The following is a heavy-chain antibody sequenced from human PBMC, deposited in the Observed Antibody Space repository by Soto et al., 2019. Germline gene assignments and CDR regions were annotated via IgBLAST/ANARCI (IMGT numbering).Heavy chain of an antibody. CDR3: ARSSSNAFDI. D-gene: IGHD6-6*01. CDR2: ISYDGSNK. J-gene: IGHJ3*02. Sequence: QVQLVESGGGVVQPGRSLRLTCAASGFSFSSYAMHWVRQAPGKGLEWVAVISYDGSNKYYADSVKGRFTISRDNSNNTLLLQVNSLRGEDTAVYYCARSSSNAFDIWGQGTMVAVSS. V-gene: IGHV3-30-3*01. CDR1: GFSFSSYA.